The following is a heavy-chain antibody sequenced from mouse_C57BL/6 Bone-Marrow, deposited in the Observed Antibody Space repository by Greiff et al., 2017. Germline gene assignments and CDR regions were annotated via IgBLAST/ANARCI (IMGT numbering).Heavy chain of an antibody. CDR2: IDPENGDT. J-gene: IGHJ3*01. CDR3: SYTWFAY. Sequence: VHVKQSGAELVRPGASVKLSCTASGFNIKDDYMHWVKQRPEQGLEWIGWIDPENGDTEYASKFQGKAPITSDTPSNTAYLQLSSLTSADTAVYYCSYTWFAYWGQGTLVTVSA. CDR1: GFNIKDDY. D-gene: IGHD2-12*01. V-gene: IGHV14-4*01.